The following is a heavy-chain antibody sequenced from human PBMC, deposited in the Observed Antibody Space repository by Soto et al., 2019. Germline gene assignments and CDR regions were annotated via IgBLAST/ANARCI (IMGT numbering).Heavy chain of an antibody. CDR2: IYYSGST. D-gene: IGHD3-9*01. CDR3: ARLLRYFDWPYYFDY. J-gene: IGHJ4*02. CDR1: GGNIISYD. Sequence: SVTMSLACTVSGGNIISYDWSWIRQTTGKGLEWIGYIYYSGSTNYNPSLKSRVTISVDTSKNQFSLKLSSVTAADTAVYYCARLLRYFDWPYYFDYWGQGTLVTVSS. V-gene: IGHV4-59*08.